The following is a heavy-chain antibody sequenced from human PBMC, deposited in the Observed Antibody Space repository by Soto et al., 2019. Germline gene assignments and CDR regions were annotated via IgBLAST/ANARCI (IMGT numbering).Heavy chain of an antibody. CDR3: ARGVTYYYDGSGYGRSNWFDP. D-gene: IGHD3-22*01. CDR1: GYTFTGYY. Sequence: VASVKVSCKASGYTFTGYYMHWVRQDPGQGLEWMGWINPNSGGTNYAQKIQGRVAMTMDTSISTAYMELSRLRSDATAVYYCARGVTYYYDGSGYGRSNWFDPWGQGTLVTVSS. J-gene: IGHJ5*02. V-gene: IGHV1-2*02. CDR2: INPNSGGT.